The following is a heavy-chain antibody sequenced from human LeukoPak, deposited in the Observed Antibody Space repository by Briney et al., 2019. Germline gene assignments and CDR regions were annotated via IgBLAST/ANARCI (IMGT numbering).Heavy chain of an antibody. CDR1: GFTFSDYY. V-gene: IGHV3-11*01. D-gene: IGHD1-26*01. Sequence: PGGSLRLSCAASGFTFSDYYLSWIRQAPGKGPEWVSYISSSGNTIYYADSVKGRFTISRDNAKNSLYLQMNSLRAEDTAVYYCARVSSGSYYFDYWGQGTLVTVSS. CDR3: ARVSSGSYYFDY. CDR2: ISSSGNTI. J-gene: IGHJ4*02.